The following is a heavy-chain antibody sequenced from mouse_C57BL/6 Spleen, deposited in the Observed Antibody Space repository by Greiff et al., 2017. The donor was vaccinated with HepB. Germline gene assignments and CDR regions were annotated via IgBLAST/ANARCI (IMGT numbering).Heavy chain of an antibody. CDR3: ARDRGITTRGFDY. Sequence: EVQLVESGGGLVKPGGSLKLSCAASGFTFSSYAMSWVRQTPEKRLEWVATISDGGSYTYYPDNVKGRFTISRDNAKNNLYLQMSHLKSEDTAMYYCARDRGITTRGFDYWGQGTTLTVSS. V-gene: IGHV5-4*01. CDR1: GFTFSSYA. D-gene: IGHD1-1*01. J-gene: IGHJ2*01. CDR2: ISDGGSYT.